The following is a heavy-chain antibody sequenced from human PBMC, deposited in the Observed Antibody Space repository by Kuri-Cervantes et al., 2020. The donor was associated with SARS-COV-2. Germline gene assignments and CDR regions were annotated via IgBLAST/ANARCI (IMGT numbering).Heavy chain of an antibody. CDR1: EFSISDNY. J-gene: IGHJ6*02. D-gene: IGHD3-3*01. CDR2: IYSGGST. Sequence: GGSLRLSCAASEFSISDNYMSWVRQAPGKGLEWVSVIYSGGSTYYADSVKGRFTISRDNSKNTLYLQMNSLRAEDTAVYYCARAGYDFWSGYPNYYYYGMDVWGQGTTVTVSS. V-gene: IGHV3-53*01. CDR3: ARAGYDFWSGYPNYYYYGMDV.